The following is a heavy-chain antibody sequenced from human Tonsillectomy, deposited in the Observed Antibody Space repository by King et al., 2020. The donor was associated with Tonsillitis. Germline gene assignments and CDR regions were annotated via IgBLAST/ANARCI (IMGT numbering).Heavy chain of an antibody. CDR2: ISSSSSYI. CDR1: GFTFSSYS. V-gene: IGHV3-21*01. CDR3: AREGPSIDLWSGYYYFDY. Sequence: VQLVESGGGLVKPGGSLRLSCAASGFTFSSYSMNWVRQAPGKGLEWVSSISSSSSYIYYADSVKGRFTISRDNAKDSLYLQMNSLRAEDTAVYYWAREGPSIDLWSGYYYFDYWGQGTLVTVSS. D-gene: IGHD3-3*01. J-gene: IGHJ4*02.